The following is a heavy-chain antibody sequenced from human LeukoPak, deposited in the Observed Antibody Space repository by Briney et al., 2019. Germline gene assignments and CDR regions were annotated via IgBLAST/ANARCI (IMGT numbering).Heavy chain of an antibody. Sequence: SETLSLTCTVSGGSISSYYWSWIRRPPGKGLEWIGYIYYSGSTNYNPSLKSRVTISVDTSKNQFSLKLSSVTAADTAVYYCARIHSSGWYEYDYWGQGTLVTVSS. CDR1: GGSISSYY. CDR3: ARIHSSGWYEYDY. V-gene: IGHV4-59*08. D-gene: IGHD6-19*01. J-gene: IGHJ4*02. CDR2: IYYSGST.